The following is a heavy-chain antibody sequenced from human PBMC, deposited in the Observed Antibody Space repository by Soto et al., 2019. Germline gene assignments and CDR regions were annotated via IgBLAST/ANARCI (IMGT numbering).Heavy chain of an antibody. CDR1: GGSFSGYY. CDR3: ARAVVVVAANVDGFDP. Sequence: PSETLSLTCAVYGGSFSGYYWSWIRQPPGKGLEWIGEINHSGSTNYNPSLKSRVTISVDTSKNQFSLKLSSVTAADTAVYYCARAVVVVAANVDGFDPWGQGTLVTVSS. CDR2: INHSGST. J-gene: IGHJ5*02. D-gene: IGHD2-15*01. V-gene: IGHV4-34*01.